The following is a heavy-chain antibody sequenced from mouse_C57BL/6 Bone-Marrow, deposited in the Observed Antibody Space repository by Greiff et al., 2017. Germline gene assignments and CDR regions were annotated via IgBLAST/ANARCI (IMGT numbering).Heavy chain of an antibody. J-gene: IGHJ2*01. CDR3: ARGPD. Sequence: QVQLQQPGAELVRPGSSVKLSCKASGYTFTSYWMHWVKQRPIQGLEWIGTFATYDSETHYNPKFKAKDTLTVDKSSSTAYMQRSRLTTEDAAVYYCARGPDGGQGTTLTVSS. CDR1: GYTFTSYW. V-gene: IGHV1-52*01. CDR2: FATYDSET.